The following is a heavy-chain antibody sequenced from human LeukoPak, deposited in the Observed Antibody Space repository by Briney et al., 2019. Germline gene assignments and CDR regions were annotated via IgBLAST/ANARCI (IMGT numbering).Heavy chain of an antibody. D-gene: IGHD2-2*01. V-gene: IGHV3-33*08. Sequence: GGSLRLPCSASGFTFSSYGMHWVRQAPGKGLEWVAVIWYDGSNKYYADSVKGRFTISRDNSKNTLYLQMNSLRAEDTAVYYCARDKYCSSTSCYVVRDYYYGMDVWGQGTTVTVSS. CDR3: ARDKYCSSTSCYVVRDYYYGMDV. J-gene: IGHJ6*02. CDR1: GFTFSSYG. CDR2: IWYDGSNK.